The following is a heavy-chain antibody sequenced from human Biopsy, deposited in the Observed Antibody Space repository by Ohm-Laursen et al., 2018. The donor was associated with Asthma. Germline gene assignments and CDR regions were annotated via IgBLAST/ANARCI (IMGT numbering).Heavy chain of an antibody. CDR3: ARGDSSGWSHYYFDY. D-gene: IGHD6-19*01. V-gene: IGHV3-53*01. CDR2: IYSGGTS. Sequence: GSLRLSCTASGFTVSRDHMFWVRQAPGKGLEWVSVIYSGGTSHTADSVRGRFTISRDFSKNTLHLQMNSLRVEDTAVYYCARGDSSGWSHYYFDYWGQGTLVTASS. J-gene: IGHJ4*02. CDR1: GFTVSRDH.